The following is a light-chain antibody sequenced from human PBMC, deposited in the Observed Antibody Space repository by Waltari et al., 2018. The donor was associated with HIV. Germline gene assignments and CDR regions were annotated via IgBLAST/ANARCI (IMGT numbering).Light chain of an antibody. CDR1: SGSIASNS. J-gene: IGLJ3*02. CDR2: EDN. V-gene: IGLV6-57*04. Sequence: NFMLTQPHSVSESPGKTVTISCTRSSGSIASNSVQWSQQRPGSAPTTVIYEDNQRPSGVPDRFSGSIDSSSNSASLTISGLKTEDEADYYCQSYDSSNPWVFGGGTKLTVL. CDR3: QSYDSSNPWV.